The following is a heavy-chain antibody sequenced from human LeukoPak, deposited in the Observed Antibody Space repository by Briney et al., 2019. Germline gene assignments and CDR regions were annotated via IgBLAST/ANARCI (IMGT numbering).Heavy chain of an antibody. J-gene: IGHJ5*02. CDR1: GYTFTGYY. Sequence: ASVKVSCKASGYTFTGYYMHWVRQAPGQGLEWMGWINPNSGGTNYALKFQGRVTMTRDTSISTAYMELSRLRSDDTAVYYCARDEGTVTNWFDPWGQGTLVIVSS. D-gene: IGHD4-17*01. V-gene: IGHV1-2*02. CDR2: INPNSGGT. CDR3: ARDEGTVTNWFDP.